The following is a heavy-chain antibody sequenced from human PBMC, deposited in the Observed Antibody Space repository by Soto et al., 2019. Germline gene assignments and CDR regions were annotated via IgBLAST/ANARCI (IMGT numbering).Heavy chain of an antibody. V-gene: IGHV1-24*01. Sequence: ASVKVSCKVSGYTLTELSMHWVRQAPGKGLEWMGGFDPEDGETIYAQKFQGRVTMTEDTSTGTGYMELSSVRSEDTAVYYCVTAPSPFMTTMVTRYFDYWGQGTLVTVSS. CDR1: GYTLTELS. CDR2: FDPEDGET. CDR3: VTAPSPFMTTMVTRYFDY. J-gene: IGHJ4*02. D-gene: IGHD4-17*01.